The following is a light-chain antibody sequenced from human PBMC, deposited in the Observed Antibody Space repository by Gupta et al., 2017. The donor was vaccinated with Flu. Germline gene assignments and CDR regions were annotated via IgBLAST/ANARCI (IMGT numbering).Light chain of an antibody. V-gene: IGKV3-20*01. CDR2: GAS. CDR1: HSVSGNY. J-gene: IGKJ3*01. Sequence: EIVLTHSPGTLSLSPGERATLSCRASHSVSGNYLAWYQQKPGQAPRLLIYGASSRATDIPDRFSGSGSGTDFMLTISRLEPEDFAVYSCQQYGDSPLTFGPGTKVDIK. CDR3: QQYGDSPLT.